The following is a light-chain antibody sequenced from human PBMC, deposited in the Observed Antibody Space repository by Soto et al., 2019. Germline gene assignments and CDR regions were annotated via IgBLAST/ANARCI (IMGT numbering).Light chain of an antibody. CDR1: NSDVGGYDY. V-gene: IGLV2-14*01. CDR3: SSYTGSSTFV. Sequence: QSVLPQPASVSGSPGQSITISCTGTNSDVGGYDYVSWYQQLPGKAPKLLIYDVNNRPSGVSHRFSGSKSGNTASLTISGLQAEDEADYYCSSYTGSSTFVFGTGTKVTVL. CDR2: DVN. J-gene: IGLJ1*01.